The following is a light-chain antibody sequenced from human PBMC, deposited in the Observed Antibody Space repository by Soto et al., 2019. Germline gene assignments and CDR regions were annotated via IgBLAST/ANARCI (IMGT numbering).Light chain of an antibody. J-gene: IGKJ4*01. V-gene: IGKV3-20*01. CDR1: QSVSSSY. Sequence: EIVLTPAPGTLSLSPGERATLSCRASQSVSSSYLAWYQQKPGQAPRLLIYGASSRATGIPDRFSGSGSGTDFTLTISSLQPEDVATYYCQKYNSAPLTFGGGTKVHIK. CDR3: QKYNSAPLT. CDR2: GAS.